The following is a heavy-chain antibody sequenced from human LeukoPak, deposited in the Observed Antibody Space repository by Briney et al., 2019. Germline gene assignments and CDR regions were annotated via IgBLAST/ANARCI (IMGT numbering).Heavy chain of an antibody. CDR3: AKDWLKDILTGYLD. V-gene: IGHV3-23*01. J-gene: IGHJ4*02. Sequence: GGSPRLSCAASGFTFSSYAMSWVRQAPGKGLEWVSAISGSGGSTYYADSVKGRFTISRDNSKNTLYLQMNSLRAEDTAVYYCAKDWLKDILTGYLDWGQGTLVTVSS. CDR1: GFTFSSYA. D-gene: IGHD3-9*01. CDR2: ISGSGGST.